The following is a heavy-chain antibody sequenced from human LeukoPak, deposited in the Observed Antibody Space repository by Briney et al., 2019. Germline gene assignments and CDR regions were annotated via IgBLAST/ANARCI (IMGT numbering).Heavy chain of an antibody. D-gene: IGHD6-13*01. Sequence: KASETLSLTCAVSGYSISSGYYWGWFRQPPGKGPEWIGCIYHSGTAYYNPSLKSRVTISVDTSKNQFSLMISSVTAADTAVYYCARQGGSNSPYYYYYMDVWGKGTTVTVSS. CDR3: ARQGGSNSPYYYYYMDV. CDR2: IYHSGTA. J-gene: IGHJ6*03. V-gene: IGHV4-38-2*01. CDR1: GYSISSGYY.